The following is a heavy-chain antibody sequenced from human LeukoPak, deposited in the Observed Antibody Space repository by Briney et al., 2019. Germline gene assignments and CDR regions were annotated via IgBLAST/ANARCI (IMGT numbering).Heavy chain of an antibody. D-gene: IGHD5-18*01. CDR1: GGSMNSHY. CDR2: MLDTVTT. J-gene: IGHJ4*02. Sequence: KPSETLFLTCTVSGGSMNSHYWSWIRQPPGKGLEWIGYMLDTVTTKDNPSLKSRFTLSADTSKNQFSLRLTSVTAADTAVYYCATIKRGNIYGYFDFWGQGILVTVSS. CDR3: ATIKRGNIYGYFDF. V-gene: IGHV4-59*11.